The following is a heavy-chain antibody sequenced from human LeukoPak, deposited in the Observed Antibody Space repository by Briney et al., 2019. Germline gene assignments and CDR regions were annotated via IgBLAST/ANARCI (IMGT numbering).Heavy chain of an antibody. CDR2: IYYSGST. J-gene: IGHJ6*02. CDR3: ARRTFDTLKYGMDV. V-gene: IGHV4-39*01. CDR1: GGSISSSSYY. Sequence: ASETLSLTCTVSGGSISSSSYYWGWLRQPPGKGLEWIGSIYYSGSTYYNPSLKSRVTISVDTSKNQFSLKLSSVTAADTAVYYCARRTFDTLKYGMDVWGQGTTVTVSS.